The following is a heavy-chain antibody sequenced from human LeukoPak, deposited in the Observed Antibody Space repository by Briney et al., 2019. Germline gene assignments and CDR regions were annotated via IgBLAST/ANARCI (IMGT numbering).Heavy chain of an antibody. Sequence: PSQTLSLTCTVSGGSISSGGYCWSWIRQHPGKGLEWIGYIYYSGSTYYNPSFKSRVTISVDTSKNQFSLKLSSVTAADTAVYYCARELYCGGDCYSGFDYWGQGTLVTVSS. CDR3: ARELYCGGDCYSGFDY. D-gene: IGHD2-21*02. CDR2: IYYSGST. V-gene: IGHV4-31*03. CDR1: GGSISSGGYC. J-gene: IGHJ4*02.